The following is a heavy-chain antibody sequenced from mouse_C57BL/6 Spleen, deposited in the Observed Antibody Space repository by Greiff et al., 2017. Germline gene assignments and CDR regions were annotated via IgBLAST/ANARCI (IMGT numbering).Heavy chain of an antibody. J-gene: IGHJ2*01. V-gene: IGHV6-3*01. Sequence: EVQLVESGGGLVQPGGSMKLSCVASGFTFSNYWMNWVRQSPEKGLEWVAQIRLKSDNYATHYAESVKGRFTISRDDSKSSVYLQMNNLRAEDTGIYYCTRTGTGYYFDYWGQGTTLTVSS. CDR1: GFTFSNYW. CDR2: IRLKSDNYAT. CDR3: TRTGTGYYFDY. D-gene: IGHD4-1*01.